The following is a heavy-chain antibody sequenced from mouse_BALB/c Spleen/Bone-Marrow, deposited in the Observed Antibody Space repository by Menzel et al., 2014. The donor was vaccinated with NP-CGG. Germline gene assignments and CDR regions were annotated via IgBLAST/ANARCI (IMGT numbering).Heavy chain of an antibody. V-gene: IGHV2-9*02. J-gene: IGHJ2*01. D-gene: IGHD4-1*01. CDR3: AGTGTKDYFDY. CDR2: KWAGGTT. Sequence: VQVVESGPGLVAPSQSLSITCTVSGFSLTSYGVHWVRQPPGKGLEWLGVKWAGGTTSYNSALMSRLSISRDNSKSQVFLKMNSLQTDDTAIYYCAGTGTKDYFDYWGQGTTLTVSS. CDR1: GFSLTSYG.